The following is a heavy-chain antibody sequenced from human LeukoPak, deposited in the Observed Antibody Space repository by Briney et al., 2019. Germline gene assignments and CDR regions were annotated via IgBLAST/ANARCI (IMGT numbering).Heavy chain of an antibody. Sequence: SETLSLTRSVSGGSFSTYFWTWIRQPPGKGLEWIGYVYFTGSGGGTTYYNPSLESRVTISVDASKSQFSLTLTSVTAADTAVYYCARRNPAATGHEVDSWGQGTLVTVSS. J-gene: IGHJ4*02. D-gene: IGHD6-13*01. CDR2: VYFTGSGGGTT. CDR1: GGSFSTYF. V-gene: IGHV4-59*08. CDR3: ARRNPAATGHEVDS.